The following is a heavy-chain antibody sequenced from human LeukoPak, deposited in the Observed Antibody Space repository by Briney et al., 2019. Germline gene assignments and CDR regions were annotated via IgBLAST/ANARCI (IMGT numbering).Heavy chain of an antibody. Sequence: GGYPQISFQGSGYRFTSYWIGWVRQMPGKGLEWMGIIYPGYSDTSYCSSFQGQLPISAAKSITTAYLQWSSLKASDTAIYYCARPLEYSTSSYNHWGQGTLVIVSS. CDR2: IYPGYSDT. CDR3: ARPLEYSTSSYNH. V-gene: IGHV5-51*01. CDR1: GYRFTSYW. D-gene: IGHD6-13*01. J-gene: IGHJ5*02.